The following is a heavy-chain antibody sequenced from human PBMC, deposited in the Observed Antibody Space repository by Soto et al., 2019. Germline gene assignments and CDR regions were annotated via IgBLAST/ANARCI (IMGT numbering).Heavy chain of an antibody. V-gene: IGHV3-53*01. CDR1: GFTVSTKY. J-gene: IGHJ4*02. Sequence: GGSLRLSCAASGFTVSTKYMSWVRQAPGKGLEWVSVIYSGGSTFYADSVKGRFTISRDNSKNTLYLQMNGLRVEDTAVYYCAKDRLAGNFDYWGQGTQVTVSS. CDR3: AKDRLAGNFDY. CDR2: IYSGGST.